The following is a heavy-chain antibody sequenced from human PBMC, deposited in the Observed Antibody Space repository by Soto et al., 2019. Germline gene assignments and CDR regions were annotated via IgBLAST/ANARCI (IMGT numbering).Heavy chain of an antibody. J-gene: IGHJ4*02. CDR3: ARGMGAFDY. D-gene: IGHD1-26*01. CDR2: ISAYNGNT. Sequence: ASVKVSCKASGYTFTSYGISWVRQAPGQGLEWMGWISAYNGNTNYAQKLQGRVTMTTDTSTSTVYMELRSLRSDDMAMYYCARGMGAFDYWGQGNLVTVSS. CDR1: GYTFTSYG. V-gene: IGHV1-18*03.